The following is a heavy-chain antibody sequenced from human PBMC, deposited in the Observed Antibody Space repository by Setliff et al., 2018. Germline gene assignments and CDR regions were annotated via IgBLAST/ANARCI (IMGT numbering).Heavy chain of an antibody. CDR1: GGSFSGYY. Sequence: KASETLSLTCAVYGGSFSGYYWSWIRQPPGKGLEWIGEINHSGSTNYNPSLKSRVTISVDTSRNQFSLKLSSVTAADTAVYYCARILGYCSGGSCYVPYWGQGTLVTVSS. J-gene: IGHJ4*02. CDR2: INHSGST. V-gene: IGHV4-34*01. D-gene: IGHD2-15*01. CDR3: ARILGYCSGGSCYVPY.